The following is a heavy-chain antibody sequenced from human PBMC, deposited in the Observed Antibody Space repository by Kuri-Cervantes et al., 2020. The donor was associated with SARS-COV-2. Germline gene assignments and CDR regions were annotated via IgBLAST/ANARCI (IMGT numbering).Heavy chain of an antibody. V-gene: IGHV3-23*01. CDR3: ARPAETGTRFDY. CDR1: GFTFSSSA. CDR2: ISGSGDNT. J-gene: IGHJ4*02. D-gene: IGHD1-1*01. Sequence: GGSLRLSCAASGFTFSSSAMSWVRQAPGKGLEWVSDISGSGDNTYYADSVKGRFTISRDNSKNTLYLQMNSLRAEDTAVYYCARPAETGTRFDYWGQGTLVTDSS.